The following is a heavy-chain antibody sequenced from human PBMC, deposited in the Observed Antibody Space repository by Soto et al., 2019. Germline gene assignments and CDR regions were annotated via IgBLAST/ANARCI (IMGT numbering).Heavy chain of an antibody. CDR3: VAVRLRRMDV. V-gene: IGHV4-38-2*02. J-gene: IGHJ6*02. CDR1: GGSISSGYY. D-gene: IGHD4-17*01. Sequence: SETLSLTYTVSGGSISSGYYWGWIRQPPGKGLEWIGSIYHSGSTYYNPSLKSRVTISVDTSKNQFSLKLSSVTAADTAVYYCVAVRLRRMDVWGQGTTVTVSS. CDR2: IYHSGST.